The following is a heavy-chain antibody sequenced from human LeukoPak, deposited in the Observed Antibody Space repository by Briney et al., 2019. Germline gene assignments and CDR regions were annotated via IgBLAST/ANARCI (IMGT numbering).Heavy chain of an antibody. CDR3: ARDARDYGDYDY. J-gene: IGHJ4*02. CDR1: GFTFSNYA. D-gene: IGHD4-17*01. CDR2: INSRSGII. Sequence: PGGSLRLSCAASGFTFSNYAMNWVRQAPGKGLEWVSYINSRSGIIRYADSVKGRFTISRDNAKKSLDLQMNSLRAEDTAVYYCARDARDYGDYDYWGQGTLVTVSS. V-gene: IGHV3-48*01.